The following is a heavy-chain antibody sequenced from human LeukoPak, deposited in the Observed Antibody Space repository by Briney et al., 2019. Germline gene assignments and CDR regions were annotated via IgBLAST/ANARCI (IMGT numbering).Heavy chain of an antibody. Sequence: ASVKVSCKASGYTFTTYTIHWVRQAPGQRLEWMGWIIAGNGNTKYSQKFQGRVTITRDTYASTAYMELSSLRSEDTAVYYCARQLPYLQFDHWGPGTLVTVSS. CDR2: IIAGNGNT. CDR3: ARQLPYLQFDH. CDR1: GYTFTTYT. D-gene: IGHD2-2*01. V-gene: IGHV1-3*01. J-gene: IGHJ4*02.